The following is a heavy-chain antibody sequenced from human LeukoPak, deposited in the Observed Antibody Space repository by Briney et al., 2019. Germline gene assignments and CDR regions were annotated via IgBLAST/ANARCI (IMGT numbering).Heavy chain of an antibody. CDR2: INHSGST. CDR1: GGSFSGYY. Sequence: KPSETLSLTCAVYGGSFSGYYWSWIRQPPGKGLEWIGEINHSGSTNYNPSLKSRVTISVDTSKNQFSRKLSSVTAADTAVYYCARGLGYSSSWYPWFDPWGQGTLVTVSS. V-gene: IGHV4-34*01. D-gene: IGHD6-13*01. CDR3: ARGLGYSSSWYPWFDP. J-gene: IGHJ5*02.